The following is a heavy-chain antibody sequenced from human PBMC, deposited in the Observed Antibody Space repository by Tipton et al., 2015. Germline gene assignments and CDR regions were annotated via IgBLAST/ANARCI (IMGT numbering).Heavy chain of an antibody. V-gene: IGHV4-59*12. D-gene: IGHD6-19*01. CDR1: GGSISNYY. Sequence: TLSLTCTVPGGSISNYYWNWIRQPPGKGLEWIGYISYSGSPNYNPSLRSRVTISVDASKNQFSLQLSSITAADTAVYYCARGHYVSGWYSHYFDLWGRGSLVTVSS. CDR2: ISYSGSP. CDR3: ARGHYVSGWYSHYFDL. J-gene: IGHJ2*01.